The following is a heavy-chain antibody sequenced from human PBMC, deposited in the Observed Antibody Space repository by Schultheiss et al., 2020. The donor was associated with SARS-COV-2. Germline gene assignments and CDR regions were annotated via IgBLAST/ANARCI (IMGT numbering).Heavy chain of an antibody. V-gene: IGHV4-59*02. D-gene: IGHD2-15*01. CDR1: GFTVSSNY. CDR2: IYYSGST. Sequence: ESLKISCAASGFTVSSNYMSWVRQAPGKGLEWIGYIYYSGSTNYNPSLKSRVTISVDTSKNQFSLKLSSVTAADTAVYYCARGGSLKWAFGYWGQGTLVTVSS. J-gene: IGHJ4*02. CDR3: ARGGSLKWAFGY.